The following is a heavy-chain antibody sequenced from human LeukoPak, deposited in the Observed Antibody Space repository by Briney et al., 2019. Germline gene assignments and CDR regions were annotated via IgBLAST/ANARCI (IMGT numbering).Heavy chain of an antibody. D-gene: IGHD3-16*02. V-gene: IGHV4-30-2*01. CDR1: GGSISGGGYS. Sequence: PSETLSLTCAVSGGSISGGGYSWSWIRQPPGKGLEWIGYIYHSGSTYYNPSLKSRVTISVDRSKNQFSLKLSSVTAADTAVYYCASLHVCLLSYTYYFDYWGQGTLVTVSS. CDR3: ASLHVCLLSYTYYFDY. CDR2: IYHSGST. J-gene: IGHJ4*02.